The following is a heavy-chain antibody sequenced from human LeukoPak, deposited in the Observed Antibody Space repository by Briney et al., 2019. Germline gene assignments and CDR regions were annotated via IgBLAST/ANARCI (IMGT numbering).Heavy chain of an antibody. V-gene: IGHV3-23*01. CDR2: MSGSGYYT. CDR3: AKMEGQRLYDYCMDV. Sequence: GGSLRLSCAASGFAFSNFAMSWVRQAPGKGLEWVSAMSGSGYYTYYVESVKGRFTISRDNSKNPLYLHMNSLRADDTAVYYCAKMEGQRLYDYCMDVWGRGTTVTVSS. CDR1: GFAFSNFA. D-gene: IGHD3-3*01. J-gene: IGHJ6*03.